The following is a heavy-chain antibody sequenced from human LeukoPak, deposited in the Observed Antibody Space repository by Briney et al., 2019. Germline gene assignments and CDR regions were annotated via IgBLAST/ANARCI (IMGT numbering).Heavy chain of an antibody. Sequence: GSLRLSCAASGFTFSDTWMTWVRQAPGKGLECVGFIQSKTDGGTTDSATPVKGRFTVSRDDSKNTLYLQMNSLKTEGTAVYYCTTWSSQFDYWGQGTLVTVSS. J-gene: IGHJ4*02. CDR2: IQSKTDGGTT. CDR1: GFTFSDTW. V-gene: IGHV3-15*01. CDR3: TTWSSQFDY. D-gene: IGHD6-6*01.